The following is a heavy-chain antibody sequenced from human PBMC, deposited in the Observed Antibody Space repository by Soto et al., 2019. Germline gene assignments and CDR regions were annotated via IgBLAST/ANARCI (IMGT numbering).Heavy chain of an antibody. CDR3: ARGQGVVTAIRRGPYNWFDP. D-gene: IGHD2-21*02. V-gene: IGHV1-69*13. J-gene: IGHJ5*02. CDR1: GGTFSSYA. CDR2: IIPIFGTA. Sequence: GASVEVSCKXSGGTFSSYAISWVRQAPGQGLEWMGGIIPIFGTANYAQKFQGRVTITADESTSTAYMELNSLRSEDTAVYYCARGQGVVTAIRRGPYNWFDPWGQGTLVTVSS.